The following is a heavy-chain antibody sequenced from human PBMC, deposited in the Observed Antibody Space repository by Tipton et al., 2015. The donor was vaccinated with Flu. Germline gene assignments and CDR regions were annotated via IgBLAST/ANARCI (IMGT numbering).Heavy chain of an antibody. V-gene: IGHV4-31*03. CDR3: AKGLDP. J-gene: IGHJ5*02. CDR2: IYYSGLS. Sequence: TLSLTCTVSGYSISSGGYYWTWIRQRPGKSLEWIGYIYYSGLSLYNPSLKSRLTISVDKSKNQFSLRLNSVTAADTAVYYCAKGLDPWGQGTLVTVSS. CDR1: GYSISSGGYY.